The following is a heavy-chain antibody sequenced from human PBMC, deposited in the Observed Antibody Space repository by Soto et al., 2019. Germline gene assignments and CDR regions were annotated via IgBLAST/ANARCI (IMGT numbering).Heavy chain of an antibody. CDR1: GFTFSSYA. J-gene: IGHJ6*03. Sequence: GGSLRLSCAASGFTFSSYAMSWVRQAPGKGLEWVSAISGSGGSTYYADSVKGRFTISRDNSKNTLYLQMNSLRAEDTAVYYCAKDGRITIFGVVTKAGYYYYMDVWGKGTTVTVSS. CDR2: ISGSGGST. CDR3: AKDGRITIFGVVTKAGYYYYMDV. V-gene: IGHV3-23*01. D-gene: IGHD3-3*01.